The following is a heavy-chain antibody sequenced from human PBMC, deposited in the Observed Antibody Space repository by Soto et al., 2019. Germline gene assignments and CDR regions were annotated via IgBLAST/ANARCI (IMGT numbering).Heavy chain of an antibody. CDR2: IWLDGSNE. J-gene: IGHJ4*02. D-gene: IGHD3-3*01. CDR1: GFTFSNYG. V-gene: IGHV3-33*01. CDR3: AGSYELWSPGY. Sequence: VQMVESGGGVVQPGRSLRLSCAASGFTFSNYGMHWVRQAPGKGLEWVAGIWLDGSNEYYADSVKGRFTISRDNSKNTLYLQMNSLRVEDTAVYYCAGSYELWSPGYWGQGTLVTVSS.